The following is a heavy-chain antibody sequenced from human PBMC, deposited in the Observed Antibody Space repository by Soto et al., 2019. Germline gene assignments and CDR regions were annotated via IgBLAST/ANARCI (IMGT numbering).Heavy chain of an antibody. CDR3: ARDRPSWYCGSHFEY. CDR2: INAGNGNT. D-gene: IGHD6-13*01. J-gene: IGHJ4*02. CDR1: GYTFTSYA. V-gene: IGHV1-3*01. Sequence: GASVKVSCKASGYTFTSYAMHWVRQAPGQRLEWMGWINAGNGNTKYSQKFQGRVTITRDTSASTAYMELSSLRSEDTAVYYCARDRPSWYCGSHFEYWGQGTLVTVSS.